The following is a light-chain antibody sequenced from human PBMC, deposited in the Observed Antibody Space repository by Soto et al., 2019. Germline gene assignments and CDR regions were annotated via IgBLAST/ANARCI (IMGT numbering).Light chain of an antibody. CDR3: ISYTITSTCV. CDR2: EVT. V-gene: IGLV2-14*01. CDR1: INDVGGYNY. J-gene: IGLJ2*01. Sequence: QSALTQPASVSGSPGQSITISCTGTINDVGGYNYVSWYQHHPGKAPKLMIYEVTNRPSGVSDRFSGSKSGNTASLTISGLQAEDEADYYCISYTITSTCVFGGGTKVTVL.